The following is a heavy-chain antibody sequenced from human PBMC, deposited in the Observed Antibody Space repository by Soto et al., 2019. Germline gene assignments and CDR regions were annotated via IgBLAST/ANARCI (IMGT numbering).Heavy chain of an antibody. V-gene: IGHV3-30*18. Sequence: HLGGSLRLSCAASGLTFSSYGMHFFRHAPCNGLEWVAVISYDGSNKYYADSVKGRFTISRDNSKNTLYLQMNSLRAEDTAVYYCAKDRYYDSSGYYRQGYYGMDVWGQGTTVTVSS. J-gene: IGHJ6*02. D-gene: IGHD3-22*01. CDR2: ISYDGSNK. CDR1: GLTFSSYG. CDR3: AKDRYYDSSGYYRQGYYGMDV.